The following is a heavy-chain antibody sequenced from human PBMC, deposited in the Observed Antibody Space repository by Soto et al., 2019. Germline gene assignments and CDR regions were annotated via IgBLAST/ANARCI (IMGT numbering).Heavy chain of an antibody. CDR2: IYSSGGT. D-gene: IGHD5-12*01. CDR1: GGSVTSGSYY. J-gene: IGHJ4*02. Sequence: QVQLQESGPGLVKPSETLSLTCSVSGGSVTSGSYYWSWIRQPPGKGLEWIGYIYSSGGTSSNPSLKSRVTISVDTSKNQFSLKLTSVTAADTAVYYCARDGDGYNNWGQGTLVTVSS. CDR3: ARDGDGYNN. V-gene: IGHV4-61*01.